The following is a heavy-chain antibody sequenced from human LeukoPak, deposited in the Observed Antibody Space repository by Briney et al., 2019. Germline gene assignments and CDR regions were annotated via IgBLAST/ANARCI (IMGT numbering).Heavy chain of an antibody. V-gene: IGHV5-51*01. D-gene: IGHD6-19*01. J-gene: IGHJ4*02. CDR2: IYPGNSDT. CDR3: ARRKAVARISYFDS. Sequence: GAALQISSEGSGDGFTPYWITWGRQKLGKGLEWMGIIYPGNSDTKYSPSFQGQITISADKSINTAYLQWSSLEASDTAMYYCARRKAVARISYFDSWGQGTLVTVSS. CDR1: GDGFTPYW.